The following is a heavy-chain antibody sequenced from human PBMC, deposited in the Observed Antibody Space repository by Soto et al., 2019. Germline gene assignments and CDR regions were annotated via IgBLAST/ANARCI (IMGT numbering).Heavy chain of an antibody. Sequence: QVQLVESGGGVVQPGRSLRLSCAASGFTFSSYGMHWVRQAPGKGLEWVAVIWYDGSNKYYADSVKGRFTISRDNSKNTLDLQMNSLRAEDTAVYYCARDVRGVPAYWGQGTLVTVSS. CDR1: GFTFSSYG. CDR3: ARDVRGVPAY. CDR2: IWYDGSNK. V-gene: IGHV3-33*01. J-gene: IGHJ4*02. D-gene: IGHD2-2*01.